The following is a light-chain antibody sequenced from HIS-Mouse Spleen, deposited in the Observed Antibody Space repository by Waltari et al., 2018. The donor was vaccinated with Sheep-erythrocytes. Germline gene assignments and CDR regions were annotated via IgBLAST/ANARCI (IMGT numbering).Light chain of an antibody. CDR1: SSAVVISTL. Sequence: QSALTQPASVSGSPGQSITIPCTGPSSAVVISTLVPWYQQHPGKAPKLMIYEGSKRPSGVSNRFSGSKSGNTASLTISGLQAEDEADYYCCSYAGSSTPWVFGGGTKLTVL. V-gene: IGLV2-23*01. J-gene: IGLJ3*02. CDR2: EGS. CDR3: CSYAGSSTPWV.